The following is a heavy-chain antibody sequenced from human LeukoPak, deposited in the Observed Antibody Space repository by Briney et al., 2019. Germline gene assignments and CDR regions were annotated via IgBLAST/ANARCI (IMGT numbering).Heavy chain of an antibody. CDR1: GGSISSSSYY. CDR3: ARHEAATVWLFDY. Sequence: SETLSFTCTVSGGSISSSSYYWGWIRQPPGKGLEWIGSIYYSGSTNYNPSLKSRVTISVDTSKNQFSLKLSSVTAADTAVYYCARHEAATVWLFDYWGQGTLVTVSS. CDR2: IYYSGST. D-gene: IGHD2-15*01. J-gene: IGHJ4*02. V-gene: IGHV4-39*01.